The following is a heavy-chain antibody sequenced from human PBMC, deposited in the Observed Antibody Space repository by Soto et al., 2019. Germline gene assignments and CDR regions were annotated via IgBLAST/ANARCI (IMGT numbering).Heavy chain of an antibody. J-gene: IGHJ5*02. Sequence: EASVKVSCKASGYTFTSYYMHWVRQAPGQGLEWMGIINPSGGSTSYAQKFQGRVTMTRDTSTSTVYMELSSLRSEDTAVYYCARDPHVCWGGGDCYSHNWFDPWGQGTLVTVSS. V-gene: IGHV1-46*03. CDR1: GYTFTSYY. CDR3: ARDPHVCWGGGDCYSHNWFDP. CDR2: INPSGGST. D-gene: IGHD2-21*02.